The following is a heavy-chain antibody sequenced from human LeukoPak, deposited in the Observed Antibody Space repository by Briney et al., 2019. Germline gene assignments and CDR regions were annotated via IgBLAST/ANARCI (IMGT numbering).Heavy chain of an antibody. D-gene: IGHD6-13*01. CDR3: ARVGYSSSWYAVSAFDI. J-gene: IGHJ3*02. CDR2: INPNSGGT. Sequence: ASVKVSCKASGYTFTGYYIHWVRQAPGQGLEWMGWINPNSGGTNYAQKFQGRVTMTRDTSISTAYMELSRLRSDDTAVYYCARVGYSSSWYAVSAFDIWGQGTMVTVSS. V-gene: IGHV1-2*02. CDR1: GYTFTGYY.